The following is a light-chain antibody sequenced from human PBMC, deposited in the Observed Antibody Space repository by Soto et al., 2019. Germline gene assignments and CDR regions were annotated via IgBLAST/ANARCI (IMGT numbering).Light chain of an antibody. V-gene: IGKV3-20*01. CDR2: AAS. CDR1: QSVSSYY. Sequence: DIVLPQSPGTLSLSPGERATLSCRASQSVSSYYLAWYQQKPGQAPRLLIYAASSRATGIPDRFSGGGSGTDFTLTISRLEPEDFAVYYCQQCGSSPWTFGQGTKVAIK. CDR3: QQCGSSPWT. J-gene: IGKJ1*01.